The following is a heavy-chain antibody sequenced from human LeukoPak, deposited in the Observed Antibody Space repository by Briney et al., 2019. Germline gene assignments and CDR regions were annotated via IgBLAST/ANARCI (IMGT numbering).Heavy chain of an antibody. CDR2: IHYTGST. J-gene: IGHJ4*02. Sequence: PSETLSLTCTVSGGSISSYYWAWIRQPPGKGLEWIGSIHYTGSTYYSASLKSRVTISVDTSKNQFSLKLSSVTAADTAVYYCARSQLGGEGYYFDYWGQGTLVTVSS. V-gene: IGHV4-39*07. CDR3: ARSQLGGEGYYFDY. CDR1: GGSISSYY. D-gene: IGHD7-27*01.